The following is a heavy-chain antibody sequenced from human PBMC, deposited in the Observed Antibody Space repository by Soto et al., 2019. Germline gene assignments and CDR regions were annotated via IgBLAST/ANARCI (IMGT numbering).Heavy chain of an antibody. D-gene: IGHD4-17*01. CDR2: IYHSGST. J-gene: IGHJ4*02. Sequence: KPSETLSLTCAVSGGSISSGGYAWSWIRQPPGKGLEWIGYIYHSGSTYYNPSLKSRVTISVDRSKNQFSLKLSSVTAADTAVYYCARGDNYGDYVDYWGQGTLVTVSS. CDR3: ARGDNYGDYVDY. CDR1: GGSISSGGYA. V-gene: IGHV4-30-2*01.